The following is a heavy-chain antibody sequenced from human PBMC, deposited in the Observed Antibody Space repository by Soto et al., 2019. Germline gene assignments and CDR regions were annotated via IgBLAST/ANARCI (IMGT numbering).Heavy chain of an antibody. Sequence: GGSLRLSCAASRFTFSSYGMHWVRQAPGKGLEWVAVISYDGSNKYYADSVKGRFTISRDNSKNTLYLQMNSLRAEDTAVYYCAKDSTAMVTLYYYGMDVWGQGTTVTVSS. CDR2: ISYDGSNK. CDR3: AKDSTAMVTLYYYGMDV. J-gene: IGHJ6*02. CDR1: RFTFSSYG. D-gene: IGHD5-18*01. V-gene: IGHV3-30*18.